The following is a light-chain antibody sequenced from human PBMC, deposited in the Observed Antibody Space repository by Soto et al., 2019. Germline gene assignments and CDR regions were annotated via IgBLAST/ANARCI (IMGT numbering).Light chain of an antibody. CDR2: IKSEGSH. CDR1: SEHSTYT. Sequence: VLTQPPSASALLGASIKLTCTLSSEHSTYTLEWYRQRPGRSPQYIMKIKSEGSHSKGDGIPDRFMGSRYGADRYLAFSNLQSDDEAEYDGGESHTTGGQVGYVVGTGSKVTVL. CDR3: GESHTTGGQVGYV. V-gene: IGLV4-3*01. J-gene: IGLJ1*01.